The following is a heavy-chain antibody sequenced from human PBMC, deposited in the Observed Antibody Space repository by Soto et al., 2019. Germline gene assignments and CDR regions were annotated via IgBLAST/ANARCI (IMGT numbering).Heavy chain of an antibody. CDR2: VSYTGST. J-gene: IGHJ4*02. V-gene: IGHV4-31*03. CDR1: RGSVTSSRNY. CDR3: ARANYGQWLDY. Sequence: SETLSLTCTVSRGSVTSSRNYWTWIRQHPGKGLEWIGYVSYTGSTYYNPSLRSRITISADTAQNQFSLKLNSVTAADTAVYYCARANYGQWLDYWGQGTVVT. D-gene: IGHD6-19*01.